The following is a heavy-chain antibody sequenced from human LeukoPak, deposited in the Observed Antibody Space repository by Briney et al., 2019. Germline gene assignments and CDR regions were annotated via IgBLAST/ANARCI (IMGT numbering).Heavy chain of an antibody. V-gene: IGHV3-23*01. Sequence: GGSLRLSCAASGFTFSNYALSWVRQAPGKGLEWVSSISGSGHTTYYADSVKGRFTISRDNSKNTLDLQMNSLRAEDTAVYYCAKPVICNSDINYYSDYWGQGTLVTVSS. D-gene: IGHD3-22*01. CDR1: GFTFSNYA. J-gene: IGHJ4*02. CDR2: ISGSGHTT. CDR3: AKPVICNSDINYYSDY.